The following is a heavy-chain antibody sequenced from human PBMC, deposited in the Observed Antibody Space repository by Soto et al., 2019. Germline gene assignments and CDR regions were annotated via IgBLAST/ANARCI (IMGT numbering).Heavy chain of an antibody. CDR1: GGLFSSYA. Sequence: QAQLVQSGAEVKKPGSSVKVSCKASGGLFSSYAITWVRQAPGQGLEWMGGIIPVFGTPNYAQKFQGRVTITADESTNTAYMELTILTSADTATYCCGMGTSGYVCFNEFWGPGALVSFAS. V-gene: IGHV1-69*01. D-gene: IGHD3-22*01. CDR3: GMGTSGYVCFNEF. J-gene: IGHJ4*02. CDR2: IIPVFGTP.